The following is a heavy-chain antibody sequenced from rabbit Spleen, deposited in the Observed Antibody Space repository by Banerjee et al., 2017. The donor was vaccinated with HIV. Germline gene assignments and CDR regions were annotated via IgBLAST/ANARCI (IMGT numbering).Heavy chain of an antibody. D-gene: IGHD1-1*01. V-gene: IGHV1S40*01. CDR2: IDAGSSGFT. CDR1: GVSFSSSSY. J-gene: IGHJ6*01. Sequence: QSLEESGGDLVKPGASLTLTCTASGVSFSSSSYMCWVRQAPGKGLEWIACIDAGSSGFTYFATWAKGRFTCSKISSTTVTLQMTRLTAADTATYFCARDTSTSFSSYGMDLWGPGTLVTVS. CDR3: ARDTSTSFSSYGMDL.